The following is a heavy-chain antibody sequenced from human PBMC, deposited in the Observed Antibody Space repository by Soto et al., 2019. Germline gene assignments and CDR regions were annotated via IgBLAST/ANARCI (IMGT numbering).Heavy chain of an antibody. Sequence: LRLSCAASGFTFINYAVSWVRQAPGKGLEWVSSIGGKGGSTFHADSVKGRFTISRDDSKNTVSLQMNSLRAEDTAVYFCARTPPVYSSSWYPWFGPWGQGTLVTVSS. D-gene: IGHD6-13*01. V-gene: IGHV3-23*01. CDR2: IGGKGGST. CDR1: GFTFINYA. CDR3: ARTPPVYSSSWYPWFGP. J-gene: IGHJ5*02.